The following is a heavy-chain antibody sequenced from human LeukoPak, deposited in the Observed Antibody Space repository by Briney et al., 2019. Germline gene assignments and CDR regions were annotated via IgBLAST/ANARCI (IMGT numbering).Heavy chain of an antibody. D-gene: IGHD6-13*01. CDR1: GFTFSIYS. J-gene: IGHJ6*02. V-gene: IGHV3-21*01. CDR3: ARGYSSSPLPYYGMDV. CDR2: ISSSSSYI. Sequence: GGSLRLSFAASGFTFSIYSMNWVRQAPGKGPEWVSCISSSSSYIYYADSVKGRFTISRDNAKNSLYLQMNSLRAEDTAVYYCARGYSSSPLPYYGMDVWGQGTTVTASS.